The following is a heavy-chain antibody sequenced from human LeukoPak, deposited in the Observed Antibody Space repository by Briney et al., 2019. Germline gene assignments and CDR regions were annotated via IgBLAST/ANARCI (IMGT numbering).Heavy chain of an antibody. CDR2: IKQGGSEK. J-gene: IGHJ4*02. D-gene: IGHD2-2*01. Sequence: GGSLRLSCAASGFTFRRYSMSWVRQAPGKGLEWVAHIKQGGSEKYYIDSVKGRFTISRDNAKNTLYLQMNSLRAEDTAVFYCARDRAYAHYDTDFDIWGEGSLVTV. V-gene: IGHV3-7*04. CDR1: GFTFRRYS. CDR3: ARDRAYAHYDTDFDI.